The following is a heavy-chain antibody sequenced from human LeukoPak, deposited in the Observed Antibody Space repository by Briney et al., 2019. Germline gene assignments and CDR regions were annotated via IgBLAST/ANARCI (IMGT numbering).Heavy chain of an antibody. CDR1: GFTFSTYA. V-gene: IGHV3-30*04. Sequence: PGGSLRLSCAASGFTFSTYAMHWVRQAPGKGLEWVAVISYDGSSKYYEDSVKGRFTISRDNSKNTLYLQMNSLRAEDTAVYYCARARSSYGYGDAFDIWGQGTMVTVSS. CDR2: ISYDGSSK. D-gene: IGHD5-18*01. J-gene: IGHJ3*02. CDR3: ARARSSYGYGDAFDI.